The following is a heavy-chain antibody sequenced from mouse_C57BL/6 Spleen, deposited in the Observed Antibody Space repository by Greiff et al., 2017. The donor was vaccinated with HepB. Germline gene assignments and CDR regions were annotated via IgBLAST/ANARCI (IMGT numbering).Heavy chain of an antibody. CDR1: GYTFTSYW. CDR3: ARGGLGRDPFAY. J-gene: IGHJ3*01. Sequence: QVQLQQPGAELVKPGASVKLSCKASGYTFTSYWMHWVKQRPGQGLEWIGMIHPNSGSTNYNEKFKSKATLTVDKSSSTAYMQLSSLTSEDSAVYYCARGGLGRDPFAYWGQGTLVTVSA. V-gene: IGHV1-64*01. CDR2: IHPNSGST. D-gene: IGHD3-3*01.